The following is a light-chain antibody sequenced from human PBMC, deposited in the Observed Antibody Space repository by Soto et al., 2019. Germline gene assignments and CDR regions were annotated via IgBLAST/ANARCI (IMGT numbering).Light chain of an antibody. J-gene: IGKJ5*01. CDR3: QQSYSTPNT. CDR1: QSISSY. CDR2: AAS. Sequence: DIQNTQSPSSLSASVGDRVTITCRASQSISSYLNWYQQKPGKAPKLLIYAASSLQSGVPSRFSGSGSGTDFTLTISRLEPEDFATYYCQQSYSTPNTFGQGTRLEIK. V-gene: IGKV1-39*01.